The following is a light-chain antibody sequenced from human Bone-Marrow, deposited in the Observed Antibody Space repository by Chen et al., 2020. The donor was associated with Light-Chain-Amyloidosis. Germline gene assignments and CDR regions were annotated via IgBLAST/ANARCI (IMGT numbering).Light chain of an antibody. CDR3: QQYGTSPHT. J-gene: IGKJ4*01. CDR1: QTISSNY. Sequence: IVLTQSPGTLSLSPGEGANLSCRASQTISSNYLTWYQQKFGQAPRLLIYGSSSRATGIPDRFTGSGSGTDFTLTINRLEPEDFAMYYCQQYGTSPHTFGGGTKVEIK. V-gene: IGKV3-20*01. CDR2: GSS.